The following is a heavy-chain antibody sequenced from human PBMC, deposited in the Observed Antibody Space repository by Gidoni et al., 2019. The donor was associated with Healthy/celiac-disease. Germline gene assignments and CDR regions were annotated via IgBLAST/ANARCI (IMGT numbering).Heavy chain of an antibody. Sequence: QVQLQESGPGLVKPSQTLSLTRTVSGGSISRGGYYSRWIRQHPGKGLEWIGYIYYSGSPYYNPSLKSRVTISVDTSKNQFSLKLSSVTAADTAVYYCARVPVNHGGVVPAAIRAFDPWGQGTLVTVSS. J-gene: IGHJ5*02. D-gene: IGHD2-2*01. V-gene: IGHV4-31*03. CDR2: IYYSGSP. CDR1: GGSISRGGYY. CDR3: ARVPVNHGGVVPAAIRAFDP.